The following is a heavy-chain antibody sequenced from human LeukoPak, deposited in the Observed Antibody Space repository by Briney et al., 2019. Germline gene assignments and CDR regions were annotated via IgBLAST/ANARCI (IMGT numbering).Heavy chain of an antibody. CDR1: GGSISSGSYY. Sequence: SQTLSLTCTVSGGSISSGSYYWTWIRQPAGKGLEWVGRIYTSESTNYNPSLKSRVSMSVDTSNNQFSLKLSSVTAADTAVYYCARTDYGGIPGAFDIWGQGTMVTVSS. CDR2: IYTSEST. V-gene: IGHV4-61*02. D-gene: IGHD4-23*01. CDR3: ARTDYGGIPGAFDI. J-gene: IGHJ3*02.